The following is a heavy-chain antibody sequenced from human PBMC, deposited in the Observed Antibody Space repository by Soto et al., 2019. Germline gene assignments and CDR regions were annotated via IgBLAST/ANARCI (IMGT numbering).Heavy chain of an antibody. CDR2: IKSDGSST. V-gene: IGHV3-74*01. CDR3: ARSGTIFGNYYYYYMDV. J-gene: IGHJ6*03. D-gene: IGHD3-3*01. Sequence: PGGSLRLSCAASGFTFSSYWMHWVRQAPGKGLVWVSRIKSDGSSTSYADSVKGRFTISRDNAKNTLYLQMNSLRAEDTAVYYCARSGTIFGNYYYYYMDVWGKGTTVTVSS. CDR1: GFTFSSYW.